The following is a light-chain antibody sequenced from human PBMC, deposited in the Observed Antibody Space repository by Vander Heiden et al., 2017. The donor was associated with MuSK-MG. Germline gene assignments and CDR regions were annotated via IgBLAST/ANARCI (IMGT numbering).Light chain of an antibody. CDR1: QSLLYSDGNTY. CDR2: KVS. J-gene: IGKJ1*01. CDR3: RQCEHWPQT. V-gene: IGKV2-30*01. Sequence: DVVMTQSPLSLPVTLGQPASISCRSSQSLLYSDGNTYLYWFHQRPGQSPRRLIYKVSNRDSGVPDRFSGSGSGTDFTLQISRVEAEDLGVYYCRQCEHWPQTFGQGTKVEIK.